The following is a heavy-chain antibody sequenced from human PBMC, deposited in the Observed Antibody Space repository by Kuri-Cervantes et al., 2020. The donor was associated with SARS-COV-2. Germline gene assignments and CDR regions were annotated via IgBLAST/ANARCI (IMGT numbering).Heavy chain of an antibody. CDR2: ISSSGNTI. CDR1: GFTFSSYE. J-gene: IGHJ4*02. D-gene: IGHD5-18*01. CDR3: ASVEGVTPDY. Sequence: GESLKISCAASGFTFSSYEMNWVRQAPGKGLEWVSYISSSGNTIYYADSVKGRFTIYRDNAKNTLYLQMNSLRAEDTAVYYGASVEGVTPDYWGQGTLVTVSS. V-gene: IGHV3-48*03.